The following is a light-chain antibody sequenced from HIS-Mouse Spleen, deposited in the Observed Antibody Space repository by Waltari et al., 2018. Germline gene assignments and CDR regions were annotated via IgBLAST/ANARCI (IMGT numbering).Light chain of an antibody. CDR3: QQYKSYSRA. J-gene: IGKJ1*01. Sequence: DIQMTQSPSTLSASVGDRVTITCRASLGISSWLAWYQQKPGKAPKVLIYQASSLGSGVPSWLSGSGSGREFTLTISSLQPYDFATYYFQQYKSYSRAFGQGTKVEIK. V-gene: IGKV1-5*03. CDR2: QAS. CDR1: LGISSW.